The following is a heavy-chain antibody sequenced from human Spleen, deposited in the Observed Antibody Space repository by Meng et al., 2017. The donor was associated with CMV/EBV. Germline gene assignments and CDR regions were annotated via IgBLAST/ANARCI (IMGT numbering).Heavy chain of an antibody. Sequence: GESLKISCATSGFNFKIYGMHWVRQLPGKGLEWVAFIRYDEKTKYYADSVKGRFTISRDNSKNTLYLQMNSLRAEDTAVYYCAKSSYSYGYHYFDYWGQGTLVTVSS. J-gene: IGHJ4*02. CDR2: IRYDEKTK. D-gene: IGHD5-18*01. CDR3: AKSSYSYGYHYFDY. V-gene: IGHV3-30*02. CDR1: GFNFKIYG.